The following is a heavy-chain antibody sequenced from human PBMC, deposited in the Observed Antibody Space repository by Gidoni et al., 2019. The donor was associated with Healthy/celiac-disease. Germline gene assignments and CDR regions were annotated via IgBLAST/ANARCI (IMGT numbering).Heavy chain of an antibody. CDR1: GGSFSGYY. CDR2: INHSGST. D-gene: IGHD3-10*01. V-gene: IGHV4-34*01. J-gene: IGHJ4*02. Sequence: QLQQWGAGLLKPSETLSLTCAVYGGSFSGYYWSWIRQPPGKGLEWIGEINHSGSTNYNPSLKSRVTISVDTSKNQFSLKLSSVTAADTAVYYCARGGPGYYGSGSYAWGQGTLVTVSS. CDR3: ARGGPGYYGSGSYA.